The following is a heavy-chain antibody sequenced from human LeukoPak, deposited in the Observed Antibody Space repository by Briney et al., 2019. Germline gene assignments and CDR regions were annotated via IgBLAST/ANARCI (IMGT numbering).Heavy chain of an antibody. Sequence: PGRSLRLSCVVSGFTFSSYGMHWVRQAPGKGLEWVAVISYDGSNKYCADSVKGRFTIPRDNSKNTLYLQMNSLRAGDTAIYYCAKTSRGNSAYDSPFDYWGQGTLVTVSS. J-gene: IGHJ4*02. CDR1: GFTFSSYG. CDR3: AKTSRGNSAYDSPFDY. CDR2: ISYDGSNK. V-gene: IGHV3-30*18. D-gene: IGHD5-12*01.